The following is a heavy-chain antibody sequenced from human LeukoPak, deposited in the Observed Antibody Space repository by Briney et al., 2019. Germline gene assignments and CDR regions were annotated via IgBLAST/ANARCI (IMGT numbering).Heavy chain of an antibody. CDR3: ARDFRGFGELFDY. Sequence: PGGSLRLSCAASGFTFSSYTMHWVRQAPGKGLEWVAVISYDGSNKYYADSVKGRFTISRDNSKNTLYLQMNSLRAEDTAVYYCARDFRGFGELFDYWGQGTLVTVSS. CDR2: ISYDGSNK. D-gene: IGHD3-10*01. V-gene: IGHV3-30*04. J-gene: IGHJ4*02. CDR1: GFTFSSYT.